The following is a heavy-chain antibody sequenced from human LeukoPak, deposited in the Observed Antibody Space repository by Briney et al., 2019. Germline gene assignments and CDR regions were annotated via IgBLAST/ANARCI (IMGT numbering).Heavy chain of an antibody. V-gene: IGHV3-9*01. J-gene: IGHJ4*02. CDR2: ISWHSDSV. CDR1: GFTFDDYA. CDR3: AKIQSKWELLGTFDS. D-gene: IGHD1-26*01. Sequence: TGGSLRLSCAASGFTFDDYAMHWVRQAPGKGLEWVSGISWHSDSVGYADSVKGRFTISRDNAKNSLYLQMNSLRAEDTALYYCAKIQSKWELLGTFDSWGQGTLVTVSS.